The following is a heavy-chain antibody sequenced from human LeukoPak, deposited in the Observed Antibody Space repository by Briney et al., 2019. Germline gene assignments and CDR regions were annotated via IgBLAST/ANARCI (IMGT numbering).Heavy chain of an antibody. Sequence: SETLSLTCAVYGGSFSGHYWSWIHQPPGKGLEWIGGINHSGNTNYNPSLKSRVTISLDTSKNQLSLKLTSVTAADTAVYYCARGGLEYCSSASCYARFDPWGQGTLVTVSS. CDR2: INHSGNT. V-gene: IGHV4-34*01. CDR3: ARGGLEYCSSASCYARFDP. J-gene: IGHJ5*02. D-gene: IGHD2-2*01. CDR1: GGSFSGHY.